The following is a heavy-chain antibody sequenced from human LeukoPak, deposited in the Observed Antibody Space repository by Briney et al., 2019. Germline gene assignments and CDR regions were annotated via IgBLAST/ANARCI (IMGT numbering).Heavy chain of an antibody. CDR3: ASTASAGGYYLGAY. CDR2: INPSGGST. D-gene: IGHD3-3*01. CDR1: GYTFTGYY. Sequence: ASVKVSCKASGYTFTGYYIYWVRQAPGQGLEWMGIINPSGGSTSYAQKFQGRVTMTRDTSTSTVYMELSSLRSGDTAVYYCASTASAGGYYLGAYWGQGTLVTVSS. V-gene: IGHV1-46*01. J-gene: IGHJ4*02.